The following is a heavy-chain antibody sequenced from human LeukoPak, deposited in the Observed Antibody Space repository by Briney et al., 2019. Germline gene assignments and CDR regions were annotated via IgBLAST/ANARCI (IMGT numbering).Heavy chain of an antibody. CDR3: ARDEMATGLGIDY. V-gene: IGHV4-39*07. CDR2: IYHSGST. CDR1: GGSISSSSYY. Sequence: PSETLSLTCTVSGGSISSSSYYWGWIRQPPGKGLEWIGSIYHSGSTYYNPSLKSRVTISVDTSKNQFSLKLSSVTAADTAVYYCARDEMATGLGIDYWGQGTLVTVSS. D-gene: IGHD5-24*01. J-gene: IGHJ4*02.